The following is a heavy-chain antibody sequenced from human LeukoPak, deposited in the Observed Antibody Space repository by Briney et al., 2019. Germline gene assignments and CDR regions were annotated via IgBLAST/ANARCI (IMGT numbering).Heavy chain of an antibody. V-gene: IGHV3-49*04. CDR2: IRSKAYGGTT. CDR3: THCTNGVCYTGFDY. CDR1: GFTFGDYA. Sequence: GGSLRLSCTASGFTFGDYAMSWVRQAPGKGLEWVGFIRSKAYGGTTEYVASVKGRFTISRDDSKSIAYLQMNSLKTEDTAVYYCTHCTNGVCYTGFDYWGQGTLVTVSS. D-gene: IGHD2-8*01. J-gene: IGHJ4*02.